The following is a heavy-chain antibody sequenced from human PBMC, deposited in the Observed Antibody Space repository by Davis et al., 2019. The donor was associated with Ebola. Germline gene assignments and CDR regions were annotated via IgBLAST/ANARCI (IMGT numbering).Heavy chain of an antibody. CDR3: TRGRSLTYYYDSSGAFDI. CDR1: GFTFGDYA. CDR2: IRSKAYGGTT. D-gene: IGHD3-22*01. J-gene: IGHJ3*02. Sequence: GESLKISCTASGFTFGDYAMSWFRQAPGKGLEWVGFIRSKAYGGTTEYAASVKGRFTISRDDSKSIAYLQMNSLKTEDTAVYYCTRGRSLTYYYDSSGAFDIWGQGTMVTVSS. V-gene: IGHV3-49*03.